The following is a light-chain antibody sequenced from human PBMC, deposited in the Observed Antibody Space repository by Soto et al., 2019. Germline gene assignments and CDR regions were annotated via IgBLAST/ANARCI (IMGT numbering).Light chain of an antibody. J-gene: IGLJ1*01. V-gene: IGLV2-14*01. Sequence: QSALTQPASVSGSPGQSITISCTGTSSDVGGYNYVSWYQQHPGKAPKLMIYEVSNRPSGVSNRFSGSKSGNTDSLTISGLQAEDEADYYCSSYTSSSIDHVFGTGTKLTVL. CDR1: SSDVGGYNY. CDR2: EVS. CDR3: SSYTSSSIDHV.